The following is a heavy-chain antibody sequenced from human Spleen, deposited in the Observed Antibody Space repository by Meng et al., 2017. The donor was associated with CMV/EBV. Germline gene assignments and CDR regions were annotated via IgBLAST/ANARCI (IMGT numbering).Heavy chain of an antibody. CDR3: AVTSAGDTAFRH. Sequence: TGETVSSNNAAWNWIRQSPSRGLEWLGRTYCRSKWYKDYAASVKSRITINPDTSKNHFSLQLNSLTPEDTAVYYCAVTSAGDTAFRHWGQGTLVTVSS. D-gene: IGHD5-18*01. CDR2: TYCRSKWYK. V-gene: IGHV6-1*01. J-gene: IGHJ1*01. CDR1: GETVSSNNAA.